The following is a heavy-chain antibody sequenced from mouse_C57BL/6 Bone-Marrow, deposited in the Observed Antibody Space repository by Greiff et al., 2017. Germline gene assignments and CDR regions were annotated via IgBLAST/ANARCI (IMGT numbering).Heavy chain of an antibody. CDR2: ISSGGSYN. V-gene: IGHV5-6*02. CDR3: ARRGTTVVARAMDY. J-gene: IGHJ4*01. D-gene: IGHD1-1*01. Sequence: EVKLMESGGDLVKPGGSLKLSCAASGFTFSSYGMSWVRQTPDKRLEWVATISSGGSYNYYPDSGKGRFTISRDNAKNTLDLQMSSLKSEDTAMYYCARRGTTVVARAMDYWGQGTSVTVSS. CDR1: GFTFSSYG.